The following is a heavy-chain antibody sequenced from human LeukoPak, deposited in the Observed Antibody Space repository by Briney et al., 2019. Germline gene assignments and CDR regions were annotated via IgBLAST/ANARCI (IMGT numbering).Heavy chain of an antibody. Sequence: SQTLSFTCAVSGGSTSSGGYSWSWIRQPPGKGLEWIGYIYHSGSTYYNPSLKSRVTISVDRSKNQFSLKLSSVTAADTAVYYCARGENYYDSSGYQLGYNWFDPWGQGTLVTVSS. V-gene: IGHV4-30-2*01. CDR3: ARGENYYDSSGYQLGYNWFDP. D-gene: IGHD3-22*01. CDR2: IYHSGST. J-gene: IGHJ5*02. CDR1: GGSTSSGGYS.